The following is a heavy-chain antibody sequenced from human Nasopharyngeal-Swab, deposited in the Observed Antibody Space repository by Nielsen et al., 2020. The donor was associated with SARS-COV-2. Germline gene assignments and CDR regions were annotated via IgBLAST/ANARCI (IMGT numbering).Heavy chain of an antibody. V-gene: IGHV1-46*01. CDR1: GYTSTSYY. J-gene: IGHJ6*02. Sequence: ASVKVSCKASGYTSTSYYMHWVRQAPGQGLEWMGIINPSGGSTSYAQKFQGRVTMTRDTSTSTVYMELSSLRSEDTAVYYCARDMSWDGTSRSVYYGMDVWGQGTTVTVSS. D-gene: IGHD2-2*01. CDR3: ARDMSWDGTSRSVYYGMDV. CDR2: INPSGGST.